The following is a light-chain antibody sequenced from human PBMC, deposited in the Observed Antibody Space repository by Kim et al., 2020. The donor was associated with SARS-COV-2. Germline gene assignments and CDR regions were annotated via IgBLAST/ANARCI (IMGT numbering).Light chain of an antibody. V-gene: IGLV2-23*02. CDR1: STDAATYDL. CDR2: DLT. J-gene: IGLJ2*01. CDR3: CSYVGERSSV. Sequence: QSALTQPASVSGSPGQSVTISCSGISTDAATYDLVAWYQQHPGKVPRLIIYDLTKRPSGVPDRFSGSKSGNTASLTISGLDVEDEADYYCCSYVGERSSVFGGGTQLTVL.